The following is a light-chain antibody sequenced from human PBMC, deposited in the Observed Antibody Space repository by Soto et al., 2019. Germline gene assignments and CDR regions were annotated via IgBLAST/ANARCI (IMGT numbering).Light chain of an antibody. CDR3: CSYADPSTFV. Sequence: QSVLTQPRSVSASPGQSVTISCTGTSNDVGAYNYVSWYQQFPGKAPKLMIYDVSKRPSGVPHRFSGFKSGNTASLTISGLQAADEADSYCCSYADPSTFVFGTGTKVTVL. CDR1: SNDVGAYNY. J-gene: IGLJ1*01. CDR2: DVS. V-gene: IGLV2-11*01.